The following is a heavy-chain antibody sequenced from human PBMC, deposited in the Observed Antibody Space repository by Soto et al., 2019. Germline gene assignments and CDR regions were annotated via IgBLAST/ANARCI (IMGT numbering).Heavy chain of an antibody. Sequence: RSATVSLTYLFSVCSIRMGGYYWRWIRQRPGKCLGWIGHSSASGRTYYHPSIESRVTISEDTSKNQVALKLGFGTAAETAVYYCARNDSGSKNWDDGGQGTLVT. CDR2: SSASGRT. CDR1: VCSIRMGGYY. D-gene: IGHD3-10*01. CDR3: ARNDSGSKNWDD. J-gene: IGHJ4*02. V-gene: IGHV4-31*02.